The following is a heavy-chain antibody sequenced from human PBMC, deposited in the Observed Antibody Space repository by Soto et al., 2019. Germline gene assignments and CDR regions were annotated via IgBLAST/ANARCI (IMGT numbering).Heavy chain of an antibody. CDR3: AKSFRGYWTGKFDY. D-gene: IGHD2-8*02. J-gene: IGHJ4*02. CDR2: ITSSGDGT. V-gene: IGHV3-23*01. CDR1: GFTLDNYA. Sequence: PGGSLRLSCVVSGFTLDNYAMSWVRQAPGEGLEWVSSITSSGDGTNYADSVKGRFTISRDNSRSTLYLQLNSLRAEDTAMYYCAKSFRGYWTGKFDYWGQGTLVTVS.